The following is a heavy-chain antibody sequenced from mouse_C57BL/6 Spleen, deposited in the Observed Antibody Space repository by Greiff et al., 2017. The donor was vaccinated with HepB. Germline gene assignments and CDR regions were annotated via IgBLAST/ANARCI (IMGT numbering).Heavy chain of an antibody. CDR2: IDPSDSYT. CDR3: ARWGTVVASDYAMDY. D-gene: IGHD1-1*01. J-gene: IGHJ4*01. CDR1: GYTFTSYW. Sequence: QVQLKQPGAELVMPGASVKLSCKASGYTFTSYWMHWVKQRPGQGLEWIGEIDPSDSYTNYNQKFKGKSTLTVDKSSSTAYMQLSSLTSEDSAVYYCARWGTVVASDYAMDYWGQGTSVTVSS. V-gene: IGHV1-69*01.